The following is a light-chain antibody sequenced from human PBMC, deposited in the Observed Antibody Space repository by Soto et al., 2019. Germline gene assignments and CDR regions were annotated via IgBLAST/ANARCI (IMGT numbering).Light chain of an antibody. CDR1: QSVRSSF. CDR2: DVS. CDR3: QQYENSVMYT. J-gene: IGKJ2*01. Sequence: EIVLTQSPGTLSLSPGERATLSCRASQSVRSSFFAWYQQKPGQAPRLLIYDVSVRATGIPDRFSGSGSGTXXXXXXXXXXXEXFXVYYCQQYENSVMYTFGQGTKLEI. V-gene: IGKV3-20*01.